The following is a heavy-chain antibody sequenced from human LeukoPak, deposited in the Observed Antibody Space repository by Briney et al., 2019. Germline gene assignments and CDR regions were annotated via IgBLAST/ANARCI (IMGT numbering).Heavy chain of an antibody. J-gene: IGHJ5*02. D-gene: IGHD2-2*01. Sequence: SQTLSLTCANSGDSVSSNSVTWNWIRQSPSRGLEWLGRTYYRSTWYNDYAVSVRGRITVNPDTSKNQFSLHLNSVTPEDTAVYYCARRLTQYDCFDPWGQGILVTASS. CDR3: ARRLTQYDCFDP. CDR2: TYYRSTWYN. CDR1: GDSVSSNSVT. V-gene: IGHV6-1*01.